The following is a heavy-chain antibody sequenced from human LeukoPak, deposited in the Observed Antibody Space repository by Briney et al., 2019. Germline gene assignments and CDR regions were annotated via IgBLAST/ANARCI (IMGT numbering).Heavy chain of an antibody. CDR3: AIHERPGYYGSGSYYGY. D-gene: IGHD3-10*01. J-gene: IGHJ4*02. CDR2: IDPGDSYT. V-gene: IGHV5-10-1*01. Sequence: GESLRISCKGSGYSSTSYWISWVRQMPGKGLEWMGRIDPGDSYTNYSPSFQGHVTISADKSISTAYLQWSSLKASDTAMYYCAIHERPGYYGSGSYYGYWGQGTLVTVSS. CDR1: GYSSTSYW.